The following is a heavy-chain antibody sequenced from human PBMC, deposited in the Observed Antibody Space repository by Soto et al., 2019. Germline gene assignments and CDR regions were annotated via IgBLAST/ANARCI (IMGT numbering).Heavy chain of an antibody. J-gene: IGHJ4*02. Sequence: SETLSLTCSVSDDSINSDKYYWGWIRQPPGKGLEWIGSIYYRGNAYYNTSLQTRVTISLDKSRSQFSLKLNSVTAADSAVYFCARLEGLARISYYFDFWGPGALVTVSS. CDR2: IYYRGNA. CDR1: DDSINSDKYY. CDR3: ARLEGLARISYYFDF. D-gene: IGHD3-9*01. V-gene: IGHV4-39*01.